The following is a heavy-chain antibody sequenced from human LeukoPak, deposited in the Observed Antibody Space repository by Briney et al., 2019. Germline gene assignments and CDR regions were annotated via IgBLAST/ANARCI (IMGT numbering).Heavy chain of an antibody. CDR1: GFTVSSNY. CDR2: ISSSSSTI. V-gene: IGHV3-48*04. Sequence: GGSLRLSCAASGFTVSSNYMSWVRQAPGKGLEWVSYISSSSSTIYYADSVKGRFTISRDNAKNSLYLQMNSLRAEDAAVYYCASAHYDYVWGSYRHSNFDYWGQGTLVTVSS. D-gene: IGHD3-16*02. CDR3: ASAHYDYVWGSYRHSNFDY. J-gene: IGHJ4*02.